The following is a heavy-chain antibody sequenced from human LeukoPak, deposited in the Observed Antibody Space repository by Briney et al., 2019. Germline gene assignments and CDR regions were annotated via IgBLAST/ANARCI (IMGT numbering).Heavy chain of an antibody. CDR1: GFTFSDYW. J-gene: IGHJ4*02. Sequence: GGSLRLSCAASGFTFSDYWMHWVRQVPGKGPLWVSHVTGDATSTSYVESVKGRFTISRDNAKNTLYLQMHSLRAEDTAVYYCARGAGGFDYWGQGILVTVSS. V-gene: IGHV3-74*01. D-gene: IGHD6-13*01. CDR2: VTGDATST. CDR3: ARGAGGFDY.